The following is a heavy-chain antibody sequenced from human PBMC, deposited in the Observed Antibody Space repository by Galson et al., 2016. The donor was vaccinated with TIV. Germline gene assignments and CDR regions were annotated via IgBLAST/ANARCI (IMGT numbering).Heavy chain of an antibody. Sequence: SLRLSCAASGFTSSNFAMNWVRQAPGKGLEWVSSISGSGRATDYAASVKGRFTISRDTSKRTLYLQMNSLRAEDTAVYYCTKDPVSAAGLYGMDDWGQGTTVTVSS. V-gene: IGHV3-23*01. CDR3: TKDPVSAAGLYGMDD. CDR1: GFTSSNFA. J-gene: IGHJ6*02. CDR2: ISGSGRAT. D-gene: IGHD6-25*01.